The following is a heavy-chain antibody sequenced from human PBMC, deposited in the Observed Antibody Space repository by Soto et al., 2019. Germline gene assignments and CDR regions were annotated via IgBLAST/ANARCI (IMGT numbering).Heavy chain of an antibody. J-gene: IGHJ4*02. Sequence: SETLSLTCTVSGGSISSSSYYWGWIRQPPGKGLEWIGSIYYSGSTYYNPSLKSRVTISVDTSKNQFSLKLSSVTAADTAVYYCATLWFGESPYWGQGTLVTVSS. CDR1: GGSISSSSYY. CDR2: IYYSGST. D-gene: IGHD3-10*01. CDR3: ATLWFGESPY. V-gene: IGHV4-39*01.